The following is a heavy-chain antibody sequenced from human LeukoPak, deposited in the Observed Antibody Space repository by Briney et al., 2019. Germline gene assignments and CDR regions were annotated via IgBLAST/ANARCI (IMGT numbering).Heavy chain of an antibody. CDR3: ARNLVVPAAIGYNWFDP. Sequence: PSETLSLTCTVSGGSISSGSYYWSWIRQHPGKGLEWIGYIYYSGSTYYNPSLKSRVTISVDTSKNQFSLKLSSVTAADTAVYYCARNLVVPAAIGYNWFDPWGQGTLVTVSS. CDR1: GGSISSGSYY. D-gene: IGHD2-2*01. CDR2: IYYSGST. J-gene: IGHJ5*02. V-gene: IGHV4-31*03.